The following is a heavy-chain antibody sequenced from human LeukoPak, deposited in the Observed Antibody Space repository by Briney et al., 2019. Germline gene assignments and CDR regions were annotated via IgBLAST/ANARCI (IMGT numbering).Heavy chain of an antibody. V-gene: IGHV3-21*01. D-gene: IGHD1-1*01. CDR1: RFTFSSYS. Sequence: PGGSLRLSCAASRFTFSSYSMNWVRQAPGKGLEWVSSISGSSSYIYYADSVKGRFTISRDNAKNSLYLQMNSLRGEDTAVYYCARDRYNYGAHDAFDIWGQGTMVTVSS. J-gene: IGHJ3*02. CDR3: ARDRYNYGAHDAFDI. CDR2: ISGSSSYI.